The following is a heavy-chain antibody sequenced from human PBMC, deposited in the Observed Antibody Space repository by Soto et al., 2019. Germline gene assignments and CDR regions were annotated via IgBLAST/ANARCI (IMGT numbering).Heavy chain of an antibody. V-gene: IGHV4-59*01. CDR2: IYYSGST. D-gene: IGHD1-26*01. J-gene: IGHJ4*02. CDR3: ATSAKYSGSPYPFDY. Sequence: PSETLSLTCTVSGGSISSYYWSWIRQPPGKGLEWIGYIYYSGSTNYNPSLKSRVTMSVDTSKNQFSLKLSSVTAADTAVYYCATSAKYSGSPYPFDYWGQGTLVTVSS. CDR1: GGSISSYY.